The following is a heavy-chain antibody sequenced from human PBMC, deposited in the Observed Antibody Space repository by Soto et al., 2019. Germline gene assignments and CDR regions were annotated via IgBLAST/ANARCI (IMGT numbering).Heavy chain of an antibody. D-gene: IGHD4-17*01. V-gene: IGHV1-18*04. J-gene: IGHJ4*02. CDR3: ARDVPGLYGDYVPFPYYFDY. CDR1: GYTFTSYG. Sequence: ASVKVSCKASGYTFTSYGISWVRQAPGQGLEWMGWISAYNGNTNYAQKLQGRVTMTTDTSTSTAYMELRSLRSDDTAVYYCARDVPGLYGDYVPFPYYFDYWGQGTLVTVSS. CDR2: ISAYNGNT.